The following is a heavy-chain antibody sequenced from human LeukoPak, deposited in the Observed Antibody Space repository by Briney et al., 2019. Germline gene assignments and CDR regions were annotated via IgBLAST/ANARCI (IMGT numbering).Heavy chain of an antibody. Sequence: GGSLRLSCAASGFTFSSYWMSWVRQAPGKGLEWVANIKQDGSEKYYVDSMKGRFTISRDNAKNSLYLQMNSLRAEDTAVYYCARDLRIVVVIPKRPLGYWGQGTLVTVSS. D-gene: IGHD3-22*01. CDR1: GFTFSSYW. J-gene: IGHJ4*02. V-gene: IGHV3-7*01. CDR3: ARDLRIVVVIPKRPLGY. CDR2: IKQDGSEK.